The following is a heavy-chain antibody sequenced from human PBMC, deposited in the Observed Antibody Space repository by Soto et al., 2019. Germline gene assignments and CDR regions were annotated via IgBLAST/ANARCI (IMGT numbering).Heavy chain of an antibody. D-gene: IGHD3-22*01. CDR2: IIPIFGTA. V-gene: IGHV1-69*06. J-gene: IGHJ4*02. Sequence: SVKVSCKASGGTFSSYAISWVRQAPVQGLEWMGGIIPIFGTANYAQKFQGRVTITADKSTSTAYMELSSLRSEDTAVYYCARGYYDSSGYYRGFDYWGQGTLVTVSS. CDR1: GGTFSSYA. CDR3: ARGYYDSSGYYRGFDY.